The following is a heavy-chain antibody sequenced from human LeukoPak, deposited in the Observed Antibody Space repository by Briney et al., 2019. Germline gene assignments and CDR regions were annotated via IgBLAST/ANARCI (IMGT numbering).Heavy chain of an antibody. CDR2: IYTSGST. V-gene: IGHV4-61*02. Sequence: SQTLSLTCTVSGGSISSGSYYWTWIRQPAGKGLEWIGRIYTSGSTNYNPSLKSRVTMSVDTSKNQFSLKLSSVTAADTAVYYCARGGSGYSYGYLYYFDYWGQGTLVTVSS. CDR1: GGSISSGSYY. D-gene: IGHD5-18*01. J-gene: IGHJ4*02. CDR3: ARGGSGYSYGYLYYFDY.